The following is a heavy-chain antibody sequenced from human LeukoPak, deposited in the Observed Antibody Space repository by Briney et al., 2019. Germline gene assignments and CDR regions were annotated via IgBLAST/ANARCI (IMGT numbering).Heavy chain of an antibody. D-gene: IGHD7-27*01. CDR3: ARAGDKGIDY. Sequence: PGGSLRLSCAASGFSVSTNYMSWVRQAPGKGLEWVSVIYNSGDTYYADSVKGRFTISRDNSKNTLYLQMNSLRAEDTAVYYCARAGDKGIDYWGQGTLVTVSS. V-gene: IGHV3-53*01. CDR2: IYNSGDT. J-gene: IGHJ4*02. CDR1: GFSVSTNY.